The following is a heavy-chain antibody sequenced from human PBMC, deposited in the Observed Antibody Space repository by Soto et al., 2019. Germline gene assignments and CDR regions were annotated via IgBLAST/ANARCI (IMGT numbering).Heavy chain of an antibody. CDR2: IKSKIDGGTT. CDR3: ATTYASGGAFDY. CDR1: GFTFNYAW. J-gene: IGHJ4*02. D-gene: IGHD2-2*01. V-gene: IGHV3-15*07. Sequence: EVQLVESAGGLVKPGSSLRLSCAASGFTFNYAWMHWVRQAPGKGLEWVSRIKSKIDGGTTDYPEAMKGRVTISRDDSKSTLYLQMNSLKTEDTAVYYCATTYASGGAFDYWGQGTLVTVSS.